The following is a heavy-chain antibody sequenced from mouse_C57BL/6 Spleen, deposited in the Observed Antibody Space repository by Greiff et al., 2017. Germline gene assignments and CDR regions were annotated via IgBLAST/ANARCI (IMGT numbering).Heavy chain of an antibody. J-gene: IGHJ4*01. CDR3: ARYYGSLDY. V-gene: IGHV2-2*01. CDR1: GFSLTSYG. D-gene: IGHD1-1*01. Sequence: VQLQQSGPGLVQPSQSLSITCTVSGFSLTSYGVHWVRQSPGKGLEWLGVIWSGGSTDSNAAFISRLSISKDNSKSQVFFKMNSLQADDTAIYYCARYYGSLDYWGQGTSVTVSS. CDR2: IWSGGST.